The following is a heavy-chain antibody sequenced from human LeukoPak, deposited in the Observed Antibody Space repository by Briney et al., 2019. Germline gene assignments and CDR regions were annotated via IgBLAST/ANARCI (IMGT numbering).Heavy chain of an antibody. J-gene: IGHJ4*02. CDR3: ARDGETGYDSSGYYYNY. Sequence: ASVKVSCKVSGYTFTSYYMHWVRQAPGQGLEWMGIINPSGGSTSYAQKFQGRVTMTRDTSTSTVYMELSSLRSEDTAVYYCARDGETGYDSSGYYYNYWGQGTLVTVSS. CDR1: GYTFTSYY. V-gene: IGHV1-46*01. CDR2: INPSGGST. D-gene: IGHD3-22*01.